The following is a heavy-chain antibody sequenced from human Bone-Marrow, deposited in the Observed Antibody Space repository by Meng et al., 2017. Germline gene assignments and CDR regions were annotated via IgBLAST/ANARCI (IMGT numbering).Heavy chain of an antibody. Sequence: VHVVQSGAALKQPGASVRVSCKASGYTFTGYYMHWVRQAPGQGLEWLGCIDCNNGGAIYAQKFQDRVTMTRDTSITTAYMDLSRLTSDDTAVYYCARDAGRAAGPRWGQGTLVTVSS. V-gene: IGHV1-2*02. D-gene: IGHD6-13*01. CDR1: GYTFTGYY. CDR2: IDCNNGGA. J-gene: IGHJ4*02. CDR3: ARDAGRAAGPR.